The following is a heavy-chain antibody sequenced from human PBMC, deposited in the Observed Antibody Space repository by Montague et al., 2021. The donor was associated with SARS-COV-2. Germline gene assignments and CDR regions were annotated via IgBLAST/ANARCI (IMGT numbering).Heavy chain of an antibody. J-gene: IGHJ6*02. CDR2: INHSANT. CDR1: GGSLSGYY. Sequence: SETLSLTCAVHGGSLSGYYWSWIRQPPEKGLEWIGEINHSANTKYIPSLKSPVTISIDTSKNQFSLKMTSVTAADTATYYCASGIYPSGSYYNRYYYGLNIWGPGTTVIVSS. V-gene: IGHV4-34*01. D-gene: IGHD3-10*01. CDR3: ASGIYPSGSYYNRYYYGLNI.